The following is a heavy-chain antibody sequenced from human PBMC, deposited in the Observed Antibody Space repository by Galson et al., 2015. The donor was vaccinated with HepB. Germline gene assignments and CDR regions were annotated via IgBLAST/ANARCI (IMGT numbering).Heavy chain of an antibody. V-gene: IGHV1-69*13. CDR2: IIPIFGTA. J-gene: IGHJ6*02. Sequence: SVKVSCKASGGTFSSYAISWVRQAPGRGLEWMGGIIPIFGTANYAQKFQGRVTITADESTSTAYMELSSLRSEDTAVYYCARAVKVHDFWSGYPNYYYGMDVWGQGTTVTVSS. CDR3: ARAVKVHDFWSGYPNYYYGMDV. D-gene: IGHD3-3*01. CDR1: GGTFSSYA.